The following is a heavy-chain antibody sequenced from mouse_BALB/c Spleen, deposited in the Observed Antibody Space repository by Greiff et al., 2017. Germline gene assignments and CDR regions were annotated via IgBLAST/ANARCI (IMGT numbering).Heavy chain of an antibody. D-gene: IGHD5-2*01. J-gene: IGHJ2*01. Sequence: VQLQQSGPELVKPGASVKMSCKASGYTFTSYVMHWVKQKPGQGLEWIGNINPDNDGTKYNEKFKGKATLTSDKSSSTAYMELSSLTSEDSAVYYCAREGNTDMDYWGQGTTLTVSS. V-gene: IGHV1-14*01. CDR3: AREGNTDMDY. CDR1: GYTFTSYV. CDR2: INPDNDGT.